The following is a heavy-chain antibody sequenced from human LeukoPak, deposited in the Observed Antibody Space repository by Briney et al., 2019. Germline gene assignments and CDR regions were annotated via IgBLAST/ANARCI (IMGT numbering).Heavy chain of an antibody. CDR2: IYYSGST. V-gene: IGHV4-39*01. CDR1: GGSISSSSYY. Sequence: PSETLSLTCTVSGGSISSSSYYWGWIRQPPGKGLEWIGSIYYSGSTYYNPSPKSRVTISVDTSKNQFSLKLSSVTAADTAVYYCARNKYYYGSGNYGVPNWFDPWGQGTLVTVSS. J-gene: IGHJ5*02. CDR3: ARNKYYYGSGNYGVPNWFDP. D-gene: IGHD3-10*01.